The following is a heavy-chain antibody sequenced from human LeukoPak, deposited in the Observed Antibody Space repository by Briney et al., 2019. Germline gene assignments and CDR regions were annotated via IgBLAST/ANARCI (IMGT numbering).Heavy chain of an antibody. CDR3: ATNSLGGGEGGYYYYMDV. J-gene: IGHJ6*03. D-gene: IGHD3-10*01. Sequence: GGSLRLSCAASGFSFISYTMHWVRQAPGKGLEWLAVVSFDGNNEYYADSVTGRFTISRDNAKNMLYLQMNSLRAEDTAVYYCATNSLGGGEGGYYYYMDVWGKGTTVTVSS. CDR2: VSFDGNNE. V-gene: IGHV3-30-3*01. CDR1: GFSFISYT.